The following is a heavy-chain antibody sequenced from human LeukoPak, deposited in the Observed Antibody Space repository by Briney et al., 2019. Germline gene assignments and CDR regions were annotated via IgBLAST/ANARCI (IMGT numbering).Heavy chain of an antibody. J-gene: IGHJ4*02. D-gene: IGHD5-12*01. CDR2: IRYDGSNK. Sequence: HPGGSLRLSCAASGFTFSSYGMHWVRQAPGKGLEWVAFIRYDGSNKYYADSVNGRFTISRDNSKNTLYLQMNSLRAEDTAVYYCARSAAAGRIVATFDYWGQGTLVTVSS. CDR3: ARSAAAGRIVATFDY. V-gene: IGHV3-30*02. CDR1: GFTFSSYG.